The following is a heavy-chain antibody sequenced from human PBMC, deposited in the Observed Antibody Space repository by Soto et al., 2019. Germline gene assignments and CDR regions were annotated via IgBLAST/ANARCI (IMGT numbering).Heavy chain of an antibody. J-gene: IGHJ4*02. D-gene: IGHD6-19*01. V-gene: IGHV2-5*02. CDR2: IYWDDDK. CDR1: GFSLSSTRMA. Sequence: QITLKESGPTLVQPTQTLTLTCTFSGFSLSSTRMAVGWIRQPPGKSLEWLALIYWDDDKRYSPFLKSRLTRTKDTSKNQVVLTMSNMDPVDTARYYCAHIVVAGLGYYFDYWGQGTLVTVSS. CDR3: AHIVVAGLGYYFDY.